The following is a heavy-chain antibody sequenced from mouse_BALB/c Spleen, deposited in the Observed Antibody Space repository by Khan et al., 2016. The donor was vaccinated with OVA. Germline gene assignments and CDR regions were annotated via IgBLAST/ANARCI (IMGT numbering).Heavy chain of an antibody. Sequence: EVELVESGGDLVKPEGSLKLSCAASGFTFSTYGMSWVRQTPDKRLAWVATISSGGSYTYYPDSVQGRFTISRDNAKNTLYLQMSSLKSEDTAMFYWARLAYYYDSEGFAYWGQGTLVTVSA. CDR1: GFTFSTYG. J-gene: IGHJ3*01. D-gene: IGHD1-1*01. CDR3: ARLAYYYDSEGFAY. CDR2: ISSGGSYT. V-gene: IGHV5-6*01.